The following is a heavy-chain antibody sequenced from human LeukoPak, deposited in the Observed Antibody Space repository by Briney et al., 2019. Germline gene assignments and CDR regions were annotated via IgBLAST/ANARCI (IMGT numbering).Heavy chain of an antibody. J-gene: IGHJ4*02. V-gene: IGHV4-39*07. CDR1: GGSISSTNYY. Sequence: SETLSLTCTVSGGSISSTNYYWGWIRQPPGKGLEWIRNIYYSGNTYYNPSLKSRVTISVDTSKNQFSLKLSSVTAADTAVYYCARYSSATVFDYWGQGTLVTVSS. CDR2: IYYSGNT. CDR3: ARYSSATVFDY. D-gene: IGHD6-19*01.